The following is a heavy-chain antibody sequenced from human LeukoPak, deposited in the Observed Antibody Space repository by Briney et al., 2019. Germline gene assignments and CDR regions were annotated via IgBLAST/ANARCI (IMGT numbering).Heavy chain of an antibody. D-gene: IGHD5-18*01. CDR2: TYYRSKWYY. CDR3: ARLRRYIKQATSGMDV. Sequence: SQTLSLTCAISGDSVSNDTAAWSWIRQSPSRGLEWLGRTYYRSKWYYDYAISVKSRMTIDLETSKNRFSLHLNSVTPGDTAVYYRARLRRYIKQATSGMDVWGQGTTVTVSS. V-gene: IGHV6-1*01. J-gene: IGHJ6*02. CDR1: GDSVSNDTAA.